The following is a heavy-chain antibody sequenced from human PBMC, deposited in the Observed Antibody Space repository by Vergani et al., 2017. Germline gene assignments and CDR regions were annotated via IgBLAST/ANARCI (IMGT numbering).Heavy chain of an antibody. CDR3: ARDTGGRDGRDD. CDR1: GGSLSSYY. V-gene: IGHV4-59*01. J-gene: IGHJ4*02. D-gene: IGHD5-24*01. CDR2: IYSRGST. Sequence: QVQLQESGPGLVKPSETLSLTCTVSGGSLSSYYWSWIRQPPGKGLEWIGYIYSRGSTNYNPSLKSRVTISVDTSKHQFSLKLSSVTAADPAVDYCARDTGGRDGRDDWGQGTLGTVSS.